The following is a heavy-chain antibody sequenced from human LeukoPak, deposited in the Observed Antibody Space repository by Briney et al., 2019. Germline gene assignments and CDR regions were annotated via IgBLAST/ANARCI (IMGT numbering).Heavy chain of an antibody. Sequence: SVKVSCKASGGTFSSYAISWVRQAPGEGLEWMGRIIPILGIANYAQKIQGRVMITADKSTSTAYMELSSLRSEDTAVYYCAREYYYDSSGYYDIDYWGQGTLVTVSS. J-gene: IGHJ4*02. CDR1: GGTFSSYA. CDR3: AREYYYDSSGYYDIDY. CDR2: IIPILGIA. V-gene: IGHV1-69*04. D-gene: IGHD3-22*01.